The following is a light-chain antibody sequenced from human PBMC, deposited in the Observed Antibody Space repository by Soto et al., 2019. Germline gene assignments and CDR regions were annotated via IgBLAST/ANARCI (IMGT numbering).Light chain of an antibody. J-gene: IGKJ1*01. CDR2: AAS. CDR1: QTIDNY. Sequence: DIQMTQSPSPLSASVGDRVNITCRASQTIDNYLNCYQHKPGKPPNLLIYAASNLQSGVPSRFSGSGFGTDFTLIISSLQPEDFATYFCHQGYISPWTFGPGTKVEIK. CDR3: HQGYISPWT. V-gene: IGKV1-39*01.